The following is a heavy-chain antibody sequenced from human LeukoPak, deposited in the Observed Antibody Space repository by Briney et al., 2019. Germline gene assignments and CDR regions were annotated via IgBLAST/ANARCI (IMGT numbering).Heavy chain of an antibody. CDR2: IYYTGST. J-gene: IGHJ5*02. CDR1: GGSISTYY. CDR3: ARGGNYWPQWWFDP. Sequence: NASETLSLTCTVSGGSISTYYWSWIRQPPGKGLEWIGYIYYTGSTSYNPSLKSRVTMSLDASKNQFSLELNSVTPADTAVYYCARGGNYWPQWWFDPWGRGILVTVSS. D-gene: IGHD1-26*01. V-gene: IGHV4-59*01.